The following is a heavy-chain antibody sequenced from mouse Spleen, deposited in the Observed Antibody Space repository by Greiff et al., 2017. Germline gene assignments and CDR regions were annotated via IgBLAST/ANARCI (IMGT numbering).Heavy chain of an antibody. J-gene: IGHJ4*01. CDR1: GYTFTDYE. D-gene: IGHD1-2*01. CDR2: IDPETGGT. V-gene: IGHV1-15*01. Sequence: QVQLQQSGAELVRPGASVTLSCKASGYTFTDYEMHWVKQTPVHGLEWIGAIDPETGGTAYNQKFKGKAILTADKSSSTAYMELRSLTSEDSAVYYCTITTGGFYAMDYWGQGTSVTVSS. CDR3: TITTGGFYAMDY.